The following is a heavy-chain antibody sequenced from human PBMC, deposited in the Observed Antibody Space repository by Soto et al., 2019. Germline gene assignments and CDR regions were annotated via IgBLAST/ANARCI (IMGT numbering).Heavy chain of an antibody. CDR1: GGSISSSSYY. D-gene: IGHD1-7*01. CDR2: IYYSGST. CDR3: ARLAGSIAGTEPFY. Sequence: PSETLSLTCTVSGGSISSSSYYWGWIRQPPGKGLEWIGSIYYSGSTYYNPSLKSRVTISVDTSKNQFSLKLSSVTAADTAVYYCARLAGSIAGTEPFYWGQGTLVTVSS. V-gene: IGHV4-39*01. J-gene: IGHJ4*02.